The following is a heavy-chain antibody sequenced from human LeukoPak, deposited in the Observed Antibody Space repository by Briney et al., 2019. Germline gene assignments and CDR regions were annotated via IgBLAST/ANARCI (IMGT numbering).Heavy chain of an antibody. CDR2: ISSSGSDK. CDR3: ARRTSGAFAI. CDR1: GFSFSDHE. Sequence: GGSLRLSCAASGFSFSDHEMNWVCQAPGKGLEWVSYISSSGSDKYYPDSVKGRFTISRDNAKNSLYLQMNSLRAEDTAVYYCARRTSGAFAIWGQGAKVTVSS. J-gene: IGHJ3*02. V-gene: IGHV3-48*03.